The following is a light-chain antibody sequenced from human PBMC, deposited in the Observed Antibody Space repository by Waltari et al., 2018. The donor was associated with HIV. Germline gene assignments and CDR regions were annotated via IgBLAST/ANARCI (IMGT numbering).Light chain of an antibody. CDR1: SSNIENDN. CDR3: VGWDSRLSGYV. V-gene: IGLV1-47*01. J-gene: IGLJ1*01. CDR2: KDT. Sequence: QSVLTQPPSASGTPGQRVTISCSGRSSNIENDNVYWYQQLTGAAPRLLIYKDTQRPSGVPDRFTGSKSGTSASLAISGLRSEDEADYYCVGWDSRLSGYVFGSGTKVTVL.